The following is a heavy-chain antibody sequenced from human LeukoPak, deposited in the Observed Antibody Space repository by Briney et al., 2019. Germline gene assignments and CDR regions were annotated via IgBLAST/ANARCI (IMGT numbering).Heavy chain of an antibody. CDR3: ARDLAHDY. CDR1: GFSFSGYS. J-gene: IGHJ4*02. V-gene: IGHV3-21*01. CDR2: VSSSSGHI. Sequence: KPGGSLRLSCAAFGFSFSGYSMNWVRQAPGKGLEWVSSVSSSSGHIYYADSVKGRFTISRDNAKNSLYLQMNTLRAEDTAVYYCARDLAHDYWGQGTLVTVSS.